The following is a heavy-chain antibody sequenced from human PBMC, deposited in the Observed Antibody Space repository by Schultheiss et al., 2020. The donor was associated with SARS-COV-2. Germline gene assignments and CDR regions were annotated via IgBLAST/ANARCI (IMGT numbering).Heavy chain of an antibody. CDR1: GYTFTGYY. CDR3: ARAIRAVAGTEMNYYYYGMDV. V-gene: IGHV1-46*01. Sequence: GESLKISCKASGYTFTGYYMHWVRQAPGQGLEWMGWINPSGGSTSYAQKFQGRVTMTRDTSTSTVYMELSSLRSEDTAVYYCARAIRAVAGTEMNYYYYGMDVWGQGTTVTVSS. D-gene: IGHD6-19*01. J-gene: IGHJ6*02. CDR2: INPSGGST.